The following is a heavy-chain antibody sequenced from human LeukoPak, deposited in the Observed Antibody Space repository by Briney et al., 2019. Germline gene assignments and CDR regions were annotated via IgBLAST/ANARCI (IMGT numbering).Heavy chain of an antibody. Sequence: SETLSLTCTVSGGSISIISSSTYYWGWIRQARGKGLEWIGSLYYGENSHYNPSLKSRATLSVDTSNNQFPLKLTSVTAADAAVYFCPRQLPTAAADTRGYYDYWGQGTVVTVSS. D-gene: IGHD6-25*01. CDR2: LYYGENS. CDR1: GGSISIISSSTYY. J-gene: IGHJ4*02. CDR3: PRQLPTAAADTRGYYDY. V-gene: IGHV4-39*01.